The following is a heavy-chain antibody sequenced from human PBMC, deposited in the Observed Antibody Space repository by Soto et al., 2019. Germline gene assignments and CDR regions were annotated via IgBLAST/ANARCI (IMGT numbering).Heavy chain of an antibody. V-gene: IGHV4-61*01. J-gene: IGHJ4*02. CDR3: AGDFAAAAYTTFDT. CDR1: GGSVSSGSYY. CDR2: IYYSGST. Sequence: PSETLSLTCTVSGGSVSSGSYYWSWIRQPPGKRLEWIGYIYYSGSTNYNPSLKSRVTISVDTSKNQFSLKLSSVTAADTAVYFGAGDFAAAAYTTFDTWGREPWSPSPQ. D-gene: IGHD6-13*01.